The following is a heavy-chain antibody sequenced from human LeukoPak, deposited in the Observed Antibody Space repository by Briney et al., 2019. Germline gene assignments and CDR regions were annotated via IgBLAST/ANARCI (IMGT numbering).Heavy chain of an antibody. Sequence: GESLKISCKGSGYSFTSYWIGWVRQMPGKGLEWMGIIYPGDSDTRYSPSFQGQVTISADKSISTAYLQWSSLKASDTAMYYCARLVYGGYNYNWFDPWGQGTLVTVSS. D-gene: IGHD4-17*01. CDR3: ARLVYGGYNYNWFDP. J-gene: IGHJ5*02. CDR2: IYPGDSDT. CDR1: GYSFTSYW. V-gene: IGHV5-51*01.